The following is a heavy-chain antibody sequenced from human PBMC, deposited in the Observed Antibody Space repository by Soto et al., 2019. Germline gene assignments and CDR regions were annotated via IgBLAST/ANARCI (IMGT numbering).Heavy chain of an antibody. D-gene: IGHD6-13*01. Sequence: ASVKVSCKASGYTFTSYAMHWVRQAPGQRLEWMGWINAGNGNTKYSQKFQGRVTITRDTSASTAYMELRSLRSEDTAVYYCARGRYSSSWYGDWGNWFDPWGQGTLVTVSS. V-gene: IGHV1-3*01. J-gene: IGHJ5*02. CDR2: INAGNGNT. CDR1: GYTFTSYA. CDR3: ARGRYSSSWYGDWGNWFDP.